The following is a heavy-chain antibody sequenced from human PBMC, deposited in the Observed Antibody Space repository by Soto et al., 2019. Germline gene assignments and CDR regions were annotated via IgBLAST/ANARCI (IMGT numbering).Heavy chain of an antibody. Sequence: PGGSLRLSCVASGFTFENYDMSWVCKAQGKGLEWVSAISGSGGTTYYSDSVKGRFTISRDNSKNTVYLQMNDLRVEDAAEYFCAKDSWAIFGVPAGEYYAMDVWGQGTTVTVSS. J-gene: IGHJ6*02. CDR1: GFTFENYD. CDR3: AKDSWAIFGVPAGEYYAMDV. D-gene: IGHD3-3*01. V-gene: IGHV3-23*01. CDR2: ISGSGGTT.